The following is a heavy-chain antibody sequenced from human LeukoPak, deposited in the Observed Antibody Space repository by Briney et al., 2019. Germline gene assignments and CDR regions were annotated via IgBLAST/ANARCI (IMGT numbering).Heavy chain of an antibody. V-gene: IGHV3-23*01. CDR2: ISGSGDNT. CDR1: GFTFSSYA. J-gene: IGHJ4*02. Sequence: GGSLRLSCAASGFTFSSYAMSWVRQVPGKGLEWVSVISGSGDNTYYADSVKDRFTISRDNSKNMLYLQMNSLRAEDTAVYYCARERRDTAIRPTYFDYWGQGTLVTVSS. CDR3: ARERRDTAIRPTYFDY. D-gene: IGHD5-18*01.